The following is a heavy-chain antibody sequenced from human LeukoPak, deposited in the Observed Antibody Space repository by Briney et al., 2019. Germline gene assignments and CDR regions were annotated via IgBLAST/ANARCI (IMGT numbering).Heavy chain of an antibody. D-gene: IGHD3-22*01. Sequence: GGSLRLSCAASGFAFSYYAMTWVRQAPGKGLEWVSTILISDDSTYYADSVKGRFTISRDNSKNTLYLQMNSLRAEDTAVYYCANDGAYYDSNTDAFDIWGQGTMVTVSS. CDR3: ANDGAYYDSNTDAFDI. CDR1: GFAFSYYA. V-gene: IGHV3-23*01. J-gene: IGHJ3*02. CDR2: ILISDDST.